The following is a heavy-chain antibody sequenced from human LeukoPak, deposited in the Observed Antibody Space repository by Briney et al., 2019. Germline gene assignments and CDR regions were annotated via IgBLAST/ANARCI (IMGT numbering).Heavy chain of an antibody. J-gene: IGHJ3*02. CDR3: ARDPGYCSGGSCYGHDAFDI. CDR2: INHSGST. D-gene: IGHD2-15*01. CDR1: GGSFSGYY. V-gene: IGHV4-34*01. Sequence: SETLSLTCAVYGGSFSGYYWSWIRQPPGKGLEWIGEINHSGSTNYNPSLKSRVAISVDTSKNQFSLKLSSVTAADTAVYYSARDPGYCSGGSCYGHDAFDIWGQGTMVTVSS.